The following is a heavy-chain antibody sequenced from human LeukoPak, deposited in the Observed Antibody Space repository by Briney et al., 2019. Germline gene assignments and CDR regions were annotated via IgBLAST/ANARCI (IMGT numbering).Heavy chain of an antibody. V-gene: IGHV3-7*01. J-gene: IGHJ4*02. CDR1: GFTFSSSW. CDR3: ARGYYYDSSGYFDY. D-gene: IGHD3-22*01. Sequence: GGSLRLSCAASGFTFSSSWMSWVRQAPGKGLEWVANIQQDGSDKYYVDSVKGRFTISRDNAKNSLYLQMNSLRAEDTAVYYCARGYYYDSSGYFDYWGQGTLVTVSS. CDR2: IQQDGSDK.